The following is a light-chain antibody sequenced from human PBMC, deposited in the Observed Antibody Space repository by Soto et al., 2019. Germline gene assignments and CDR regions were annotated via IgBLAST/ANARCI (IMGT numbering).Light chain of an antibody. CDR3: SSYTSRTTSAV. V-gene: IGLV2-14*01. CDR2: EVS. Sequence: QSALTQPASASGSPGQSITISCTGASSDVGNNNYVSWYQHHPGKAPKLVIYEVSNRPSGVSFRFSGSKSGNTASLTISGLQAEDEADYYCSSYTSRTTSAVFGTGTKLTVL. J-gene: IGLJ1*01. CDR1: SSDVGNNNY.